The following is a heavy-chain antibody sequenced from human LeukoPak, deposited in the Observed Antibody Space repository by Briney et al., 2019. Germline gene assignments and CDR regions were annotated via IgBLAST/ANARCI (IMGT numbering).Heavy chain of an antibody. CDR2: ISPDGRSE. J-gene: IGHJ4*02. V-gene: IGHV3-30*18. CDR1: GFTFRSYG. D-gene: IGHD3-16*01. Sequence: PGGSLRLSCAGSGFTFRSYGMHWVRQSPGKGLEWLALISPDGRSEYYAGSVKGRFTISRDNSKSTVYLQMNSLRPDDTALYYCAKDYGGVSNFWGQGTLVTVSS. CDR3: AKDYGGVSNF.